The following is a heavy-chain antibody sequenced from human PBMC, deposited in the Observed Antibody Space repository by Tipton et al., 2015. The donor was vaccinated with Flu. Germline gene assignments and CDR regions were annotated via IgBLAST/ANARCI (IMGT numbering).Heavy chain of an antibody. V-gene: IGHV4-31*03. Sequence: TLSLTCTVSGDSISSGGYYWSWVRQHPGKGLEWIGCIYYSGGTYYNPSLKSRVTISVDTSKNQFSLKLSSVTAADTAVYYCARDGYYYYYYGMDVWGQGTTVTVSS. J-gene: IGHJ6*02. D-gene: IGHD2-2*03. CDR2: IYYSGGT. CDR3: ARDGYYYYYYGMDV. CDR1: GDSISSGGYY.